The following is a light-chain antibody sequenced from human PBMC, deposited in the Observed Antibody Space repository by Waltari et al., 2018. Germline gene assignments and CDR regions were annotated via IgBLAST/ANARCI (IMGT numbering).Light chain of an antibody. J-gene: IGLJ2*01. CDR1: SNDLGSYNY. V-gene: IGLV2-14*03. CDR2: DVS. CDR3: SSYTSSGTLV. Sequence: QSALTQPASVSGSPGQSITIPCSGTSNDLGSYNYISWYQQHPGRAPKLMIYDVSDRPSGLSDRFSGSKSGNTASLSISGLQAEDEADYYCSSYTSSGTLVFGGGTKLTVL.